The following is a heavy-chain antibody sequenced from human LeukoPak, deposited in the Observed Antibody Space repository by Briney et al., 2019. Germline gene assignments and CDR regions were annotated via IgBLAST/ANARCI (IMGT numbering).Heavy chain of an antibody. D-gene: IGHD6-19*01. CDR3: ATDLAVAGTFSY. CDR2: IIPIFGTA. J-gene: IGHJ4*02. CDR1: GGTFSSYA. V-gene: IGHV1-69*06. Sequence: ASVKVSCKASGGTFSSYAISWVRQAPGQGLEWMGGIIPIFGTANYAQKFQGRVTMTEDTSTDTAYMELSSLRSEDTAVYYCATDLAVAGTFSYWGQGTLVTVSS.